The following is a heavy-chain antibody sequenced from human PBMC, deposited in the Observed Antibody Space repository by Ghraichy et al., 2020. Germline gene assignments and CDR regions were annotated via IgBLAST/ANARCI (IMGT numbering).Heavy chain of an antibody. V-gene: IGHV1-2*02. CDR2: INPNSGGT. D-gene: IGHD6-19*01. J-gene: IGHJ3*02. Sequence: ASVKVSCKASGYTFTGYYMHWVRQAPGQGLEWMGWINPNSGGTNYAQKFQGRVTMTRDTSISTAYMELSRLRSDDTAVYYCARDSRYSSGWYPRDAFDIWGQGTMVTVSS. CDR3: ARDSRYSSGWYPRDAFDI. CDR1: GYTFTGYY.